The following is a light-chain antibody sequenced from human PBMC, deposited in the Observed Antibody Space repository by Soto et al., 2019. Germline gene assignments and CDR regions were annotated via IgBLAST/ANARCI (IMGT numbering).Light chain of an antibody. CDR3: QQYVEYST. CDR1: ESVGAS. V-gene: IGKV1-5*01. CDR2: GAS. Sequence: DIPLIQSPSSLSASVGDRVTITCRASESVGASLAWYQQKPGKAPNLLIHGASTADSDVPIRFSGSGSGTEFTLTISSLQPGDVGTYFCQQYVEYSTFGQGTRLEI. J-gene: IGKJ2*01.